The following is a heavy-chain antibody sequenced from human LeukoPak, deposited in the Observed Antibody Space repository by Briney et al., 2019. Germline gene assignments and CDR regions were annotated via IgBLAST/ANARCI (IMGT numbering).Heavy chain of an antibody. CDR3: ARVSSSWLTFDY. J-gene: IGHJ4*02. V-gene: IGHV4-59*01. CDR2: TYYSGST. CDR1: GGSISSYY. Sequence: SETLSLTCTVSGGSISSYYWSWIRQPPGKGLEWIGYTYYSGSTNYNPSLKSRVTISVDTSKNQFSLKLSSVTAADTAVYYCARVSSSWLTFDYWGQGTLVTVSS. D-gene: IGHD6-13*01.